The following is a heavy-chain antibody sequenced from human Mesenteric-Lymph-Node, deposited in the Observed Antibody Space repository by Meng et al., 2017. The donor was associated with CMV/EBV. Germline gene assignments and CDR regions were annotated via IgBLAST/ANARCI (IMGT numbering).Heavy chain of an antibody. CDR3: ARDRIKRVLFTNSPGDYGLDL. D-gene: IGHD2-8*01. CDR2: TYHTGST. Sequence: SETLSLTCTVSGDSMKNYYWTWIRQPPGRGPEWIAYTYHTGSTNYNPSLKSRLTVSIDTSKNQLSLGLSSVTAADTAVYYCARDRIKRVLFTNSPGDYGLDLWGQGTTVTVSS. V-gene: IGHV4-59*01. J-gene: IGHJ6*02. CDR1: GDSMKNYY.